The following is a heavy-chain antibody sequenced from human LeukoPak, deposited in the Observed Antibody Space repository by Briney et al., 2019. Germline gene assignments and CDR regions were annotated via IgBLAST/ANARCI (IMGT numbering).Heavy chain of an antibody. V-gene: IGHV3-23*01. J-gene: IGHJ6*03. Sequence: GESLRLSCEASAFTFNDYALTWVRQAPGKGLEWVSTITYSGGTTYYAPSPKSPFTLPRDNSKNTLYLQMNSLRVEETAVYYCAKGRLGDYYYHIDVWGQGSTVTVSS. CDR3: AKGRLGDYYYHIDV. CDR2: ITYSGGTT. CDR1: AFTFNDYA.